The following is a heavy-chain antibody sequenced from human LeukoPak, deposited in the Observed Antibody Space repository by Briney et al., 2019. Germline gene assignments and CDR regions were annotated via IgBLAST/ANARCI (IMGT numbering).Heavy chain of an antibody. J-gene: IGHJ4*02. V-gene: IGHV3-48*03. CDR2: ISSGGSTI. D-gene: IGHD6-19*01. CDR1: GFSFSTYE. Sequence: GGSLRLSCAASGFSFSTYEMNWFRQAPGKGLEWVSYISSGGSTIYYADSVKGRFTISRDNAKNTLHLQMNSLRAEDTAVYYCARQWLSLDYWGQGTLVTVSS. CDR3: ARQWLSLDY.